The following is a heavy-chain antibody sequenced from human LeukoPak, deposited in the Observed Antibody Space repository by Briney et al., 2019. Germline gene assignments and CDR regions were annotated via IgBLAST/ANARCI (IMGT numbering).Heavy chain of an antibody. Sequence: SETLSLTCAVYGGSFSGYYWSWIRQTPGKGLEWIGEIIHSGSTNYSPSLKSRVTISLDAAKSQFSLRLTSVTAADTAVYYCAGYSGSPRYFDYWGQGNPGHRLL. CDR3: AGYSGSPRYFDY. V-gene: IGHV4-34*12. CDR2: IIHSGST. CDR1: GGSFSGYY. D-gene: IGHD6-6*01. J-gene: IGHJ4*01.